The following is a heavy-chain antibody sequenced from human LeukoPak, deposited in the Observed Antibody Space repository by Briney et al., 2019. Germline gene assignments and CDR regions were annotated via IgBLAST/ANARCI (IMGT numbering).Heavy chain of an antibody. CDR2: ISSNGGST. V-gene: IGHV3-64*01. Sequence: GGSLRLSCAASGFTFSSSAMHWVRQAPGKGLEHVSAISSNGGSTYYANSVKGRFTISRDNSKNTLYLQMGSLRAEDMAVYYCARESTQKAVAYDYWGQGTLVTVSS. CDR1: GFTFSSSA. D-gene: IGHD6-19*01. CDR3: ARESTQKAVAYDY. J-gene: IGHJ4*02.